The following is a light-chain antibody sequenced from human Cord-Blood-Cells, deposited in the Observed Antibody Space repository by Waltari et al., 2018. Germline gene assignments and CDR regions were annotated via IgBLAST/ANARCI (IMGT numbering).Light chain of an antibody. CDR1: SGSIASNY. Sequence: NFMLTQPHSVSESPGKTVTISCTRSSGSIASNYVQWYQQRPGSSPTTVIYEDNQRPSGVPDRFFGSSDSSSNSASLTISGLKTEDEADYYCQSYDSSNSWVFGGGTKLTVL. CDR3: QSYDSSNSWV. CDR2: EDN. V-gene: IGLV6-57*01. J-gene: IGLJ3*02.